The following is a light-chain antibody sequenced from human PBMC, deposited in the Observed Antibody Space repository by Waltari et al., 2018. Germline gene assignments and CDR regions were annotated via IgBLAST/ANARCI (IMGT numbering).Light chain of an antibody. Sequence: SSELTQPPSLSVSPGQTARITCSGDALPNQNTHWYQPKSGQAPLLMIYKDNQRPSGVPERFSGSKSGTTVTLTVSGVQAEDEADYYCQSADSSGTLKWFFGGGTKLTVL. CDR3: QSADSSGTLKWF. CDR1: ALPNQN. CDR2: KDN. J-gene: IGLJ2*01. V-gene: IGLV3-25*03.